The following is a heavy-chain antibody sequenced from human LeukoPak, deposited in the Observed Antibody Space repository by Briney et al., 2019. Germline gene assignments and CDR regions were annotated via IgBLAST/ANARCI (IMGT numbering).Heavy chain of an antibody. D-gene: IGHD1-26*01. Sequence: GGSLRLSCAASGFTFSSYAMHWVRQAPGKGLEWVAVISYDGSNKYYADSVKSRFTISRDNSKNTLYLQMNSLRAEDTAVYYCARESLLRGIVGATVGWFDPWGQGTLVTVSS. J-gene: IGHJ5*02. V-gene: IGHV3-30-3*01. CDR3: ARESLLRGIVGATVGWFDP. CDR1: GFTFSSYA. CDR2: ISYDGSNK.